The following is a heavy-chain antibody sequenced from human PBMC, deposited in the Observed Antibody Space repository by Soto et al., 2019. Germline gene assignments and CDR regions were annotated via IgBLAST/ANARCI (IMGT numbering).Heavy chain of an antibody. CDR3: AKDNTVARFVY. Sequence: QVQLVESGGGVVQPGRSLRLSCAASGFTFSSYGMHWVRQAPGKGLEWVAVISYDGSNKYYADSVKGRFTISRDNSKNTLYLQMNSLRAEDTAVYYCAKDNTVARFVYWGQGTLVTVSS. J-gene: IGHJ4*02. CDR1: GFTFSSYG. D-gene: IGHD5-12*01. V-gene: IGHV3-30*18. CDR2: ISYDGSNK.